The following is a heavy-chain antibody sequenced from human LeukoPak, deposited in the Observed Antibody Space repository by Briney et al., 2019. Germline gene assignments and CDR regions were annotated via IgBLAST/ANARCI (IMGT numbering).Heavy chain of an antibody. Sequence: NPSETLSLTCTVSGGPIISYSSSTYYWRWLRQPPGKGREWIAYIYNSGSTNYSPSLKSRVTISLDTSKKQFSLKLSSVTAADTAVYYCARHVSGGYFDYWGQGTLVTVSS. D-gene: IGHD2-15*01. CDR3: ARHVSGGYFDY. CDR1: GGPIISYSSSTYY. CDR2: IYNSGST. V-gene: IGHV4-61*05. J-gene: IGHJ4*02.